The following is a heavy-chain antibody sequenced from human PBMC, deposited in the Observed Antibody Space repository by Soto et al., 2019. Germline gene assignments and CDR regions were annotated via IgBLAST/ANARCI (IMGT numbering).Heavy chain of an antibody. V-gene: IGHV5-10-1*01. D-gene: IGHD3-3*01. CDR1: GYSFSSYW. J-gene: IGHJ3*02. CDR2: IDPSDSYT. CDR3: ARQAIFGVIIIAFDI. Sequence: GESLKISWQGSGYSFSSYWITWVRQMPGKGLEWMGRIDPSDSYTNYSPSFQGHVTISADKSISTAYLQWSSLKASDTAMYYCARQAIFGVIIIAFDIWGQGTMVTVSS.